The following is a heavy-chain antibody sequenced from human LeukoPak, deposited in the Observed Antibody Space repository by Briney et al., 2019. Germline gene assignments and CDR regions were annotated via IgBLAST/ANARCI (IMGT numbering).Heavy chain of an antibody. Sequence: PGGSLRLSCAASGLIFSSYSFNWVRQAPGKGLEWVSSISSTSRYIYYADSVKGRFTISRDNAKNSLYLQMNSLRDEDTAVYFCARGRDGSNLYDYWGQGTLVTVSS. V-gene: IGHV3-21*01. J-gene: IGHJ4*02. CDR1: GLIFSSYS. CDR2: ISSTSRYI. D-gene: IGHD5-24*01. CDR3: ARGRDGSNLYDY.